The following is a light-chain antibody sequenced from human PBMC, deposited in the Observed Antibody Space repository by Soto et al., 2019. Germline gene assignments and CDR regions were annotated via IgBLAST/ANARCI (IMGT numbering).Light chain of an antibody. CDR3: QQRSSWPIT. CDR1: QSVRSNY. V-gene: IGKV3D-20*02. CDR2: GAS. Sequence: EIVMTQSPATLSVSPGERVTLSCRASQSVRSNYLAWYQKKPGQAPRVLIYGASSRATGIPDRFSGSGSGTDFTLTISSLEPEDFAVYYCQQRSSWPITFGQGTRLEIK. J-gene: IGKJ5*01.